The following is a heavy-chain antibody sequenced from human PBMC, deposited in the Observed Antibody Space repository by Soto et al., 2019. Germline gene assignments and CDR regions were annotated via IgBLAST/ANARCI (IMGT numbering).Heavy chain of an antibody. J-gene: IGHJ4*02. Sequence: QVQLVQSGAEVKKPGSSVKVSCKASGGTFLSSSFSWVRQAPGQRLEWMGRITPFLGTPNYAQQFHGRVKIIADKSTSTVYMELTSLSSEDTAVYYCARDGGITGTTEGYFDYWGQGTLVTVSS. CDR1: GGTFLSSS. CDR3: ARDGGITGTTEGYFDY. D-gene: IGHD1-7*01. V-gene: IGHV1-69*08. CDR2: ITPFLGTP.